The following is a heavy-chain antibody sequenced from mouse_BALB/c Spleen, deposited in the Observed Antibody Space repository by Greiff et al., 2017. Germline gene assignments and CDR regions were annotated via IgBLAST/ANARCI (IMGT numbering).Heavy chain of an antibody. V-gene: IGHV5-6-4*01. CDR3: TREGDDYDGTY. CDR2: ISSGGSYT. CDR1: GFTFSSYT. D-gene: IGHD2-4*01. Sequence: EVKLVESGGGLVKPGGSLKLSCAASGFTFSSYTMSWVRQTPEKRLEWVATISSGGSYTYYPDSVKGRFTISRDNAKNTLYLQMSSLKSEDTAMYYCTREGDDYDGTYWGQGTTLTVSS. J-gene: IGHJ2*01.